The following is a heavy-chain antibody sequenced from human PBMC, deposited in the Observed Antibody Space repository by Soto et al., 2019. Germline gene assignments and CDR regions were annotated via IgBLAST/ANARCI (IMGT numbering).Heavy chain of an antibody. J-gene: IGHJ4*02. Sequence: EVQLVESGGGLVQPGGSLRLSCAASGFTFSSYWMSWVRQAPGQGLEWVANIKQDGNEKHYVDSIKGRFTISRDNAKNSLYLQLNSLRAEDTAVYYCARHRLGYCNGGSCYYGDNWGQGTLVTVSS. CDR3: ARHRLGYCNGGSCYYGDN. CDR2: IKQDGNEK. D-gene: IGHD2-15*01. V-gene: IGHV3-7*01. CDR1: GFTFSSYW.